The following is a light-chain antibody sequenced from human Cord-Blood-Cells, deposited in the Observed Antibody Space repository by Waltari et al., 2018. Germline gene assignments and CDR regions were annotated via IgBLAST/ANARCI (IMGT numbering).Light chain of an antibody. Sequence: QSALTQPRSVSGSPGPSVTIPCTGTSSDVGDYNYVSWYQQHPGKAPKLMIYDVSKRPSGVPDLVSGSKSGNTASLTISGLQAEDEADYYCCSYAGSYTYVFGTGTKVTVL. J-gene: IGLJ1*01. V-gene: IGLV2-11*01. CDR3: CSYAGSYTYV. CDR2: DVS. CDR1: SSDVGDYNY.